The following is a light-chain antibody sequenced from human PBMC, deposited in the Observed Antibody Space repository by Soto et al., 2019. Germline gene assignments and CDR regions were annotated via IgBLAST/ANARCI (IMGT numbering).Light chain of an antibody. CDR1: QSIGTW. CDR3: QQYSDSSGA. V-gene: IGKV1-5*01. Sequence: DIQVTRAPSTLSPSVGDRVSITSGASQSIGTWLAWYQQKPGKAPKLLIFDASTLESGVPSRFSGSGSGTDFTLTISSLQPDDFATYYCQQYSDSSGAFGQGTKV. CDR2: DAS. J-gene: IGKJ1*01.